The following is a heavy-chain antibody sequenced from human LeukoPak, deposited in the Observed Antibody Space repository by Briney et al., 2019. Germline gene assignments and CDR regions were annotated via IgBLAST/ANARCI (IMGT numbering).Heavy chain of an antibody. CDR3: ARALSD. V-gene: IGHV3-7*03. Sequence: GGSLRFSCAASGFTFSNSWMHWVRQAPGKGLQWVANIKEDGSEKYYVDSVKGRFSISRDNAKNSLYLQMNNLRAEDTAVYYCARALSDWGQGTLVTVSS. CDR1: GFTFSNSW. J-gene: IGHJ4*02. CDR2: IKEDGSEK. D-gene: IGHD2-21*01.